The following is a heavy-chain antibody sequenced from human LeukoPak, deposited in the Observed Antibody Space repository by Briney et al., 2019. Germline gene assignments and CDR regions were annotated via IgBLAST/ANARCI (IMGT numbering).Heavy chain of an antibody. Sequence: SETLSLTCTVSGGSISSSSDYWGWIRQPPGKGLEWIGSNYYSGSTYYNPSLKSQATISVDTSKNPFSLKLSSVTAADTAVYYCATPPAYRIGWDFDYWGQGTLVTVSS. CDR1: GGSISSSSDY. J-gene: IGHJ4*02. CDR3: ATPPAYRIGWDFDY. V-gene: IGHV4-39*07. D-gene: IGHD6-19*01. CDR2: NYYSGST.